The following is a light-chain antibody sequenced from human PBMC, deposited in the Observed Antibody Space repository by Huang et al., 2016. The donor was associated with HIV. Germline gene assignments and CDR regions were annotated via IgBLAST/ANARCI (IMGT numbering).Light chain of an antibody. CDR1: QTIASY. Sequence: DIQMTQSPSSLYASVGGRVTITCRASQTIASYVNWYQQKPGRAPKLLIYAASNLHSGVPSRFSGSGSGTHFTLTINGLQPDDFVTYYCQQSYGTPLTFGGGTKVEIK. CDR2: AAS. V-gene: IGKV1-39*01. J-gene: IGKJ4*01. CDR3: QQSYGTPLT.